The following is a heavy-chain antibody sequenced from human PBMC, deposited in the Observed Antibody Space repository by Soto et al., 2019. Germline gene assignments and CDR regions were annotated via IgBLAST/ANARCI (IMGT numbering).Heavy chain of an antibody. Sequence: GGSLRLSCAASGFTFSNYGMHWVRQTTGKGLEWVSAIDIAGATYYPDSVKGRFTISREKAKNSLYLQMSSLRADDTAVYYCARAARWLQSRYFDLWGRGTLVTVSS. V-gene: IGHV3-13*01. J-gene: IGHJ2*01. D-gene: IGHD5-12*01. CDR1: GFTFSNYG. CDR3: ARAARWLQSRYFDL. CDR2: IDIAGAT.